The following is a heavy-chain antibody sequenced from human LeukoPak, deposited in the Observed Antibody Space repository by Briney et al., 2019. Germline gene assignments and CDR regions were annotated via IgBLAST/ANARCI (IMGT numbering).Heavy chain of an antibody. Sequence: SETLSLTCAVYGGSFSGYYWSWIRQPPGKGLEWIGGINHSGSTNYNPSLKSRVTISVDTSKNQFSLKLSSVTAADTAVYYCARGSEWVLNDSSGYYFDYWGQGTLVTVSS. J-gene: IGHJ4*02. V-gene: IGHV4-34*01. CDR2: INHSGST. D-gene: IGHD3-22*01. CDR3: ARGSEWVLNDSSGYYFDY. CDR1: GGSFSGYY.